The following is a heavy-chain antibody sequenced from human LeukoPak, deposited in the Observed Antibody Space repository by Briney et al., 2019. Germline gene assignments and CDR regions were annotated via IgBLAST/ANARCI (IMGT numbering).Heavy chain of an antibody. CDR2: IYYSGGT. J-gene: IGHJ2*01. CDR1: GVSITSSGYY. D-gene: IGHD6-25*01. V-gene: IGHV4-31*03. Sequence: SETLSLTCTVSGVSITSSGYYWSWIRQHPGKGLEWIGYIYYSGGTYYNPSLQSRITISVDTSENQFSLKLSSVTAADTAVYYCARVRGIAAAYWYFDLWGGGTLVTVSS. CDR3: ARVRGIAAAYWYFDL.